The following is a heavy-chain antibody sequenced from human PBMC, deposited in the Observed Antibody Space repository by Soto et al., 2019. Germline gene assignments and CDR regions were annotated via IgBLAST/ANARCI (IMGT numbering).Heavy chain of an antibody. V-gene: IGHV3-23*01. D-gene: IGHD6-25*01. Sequence: EVQLLDSGGGSVQPGGSLRLSCAASGFTFSNYGMSWVRQAPGKGLEWVSSIVASGGSTYYADLVKGRFTISRDNSENNLYLQMNSLRAEDTAVYYCVKERLQRGFEYWGQGTLVTVSS. J-gene: IGHJ4*02. CDR1: GFTFSNYG. CDR2: IVASGGST. CDR3: VKERLQRGFEY.